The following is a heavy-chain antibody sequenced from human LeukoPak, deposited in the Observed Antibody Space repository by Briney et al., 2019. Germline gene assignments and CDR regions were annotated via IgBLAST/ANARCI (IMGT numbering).Heavy chain of an antibody. CDR1: GYTFTAYY. Sequence: GASVKVSCKASGYTFTAYYMHWVRQAPGQGLEWVGRIIPIFGTANYAQKFQGRVTITTDESTSTAYMELSSLRSEDTAVYYCIVRLDYWGQGTLVTVSS. CDR2: IIPIFGTA. CDR3: IVRLDY. D-gene: IGHD3-10*01. J-gene: IGHJ4*02. V-gene: IGHV1-69*05.